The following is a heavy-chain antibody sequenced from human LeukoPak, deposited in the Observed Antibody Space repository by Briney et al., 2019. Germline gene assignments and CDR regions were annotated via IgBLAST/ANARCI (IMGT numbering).Heavy chain of an antibody. V-gene: IGHV3-9*01. D-gene: IGHD7-27*01. CDR2: ISWNSGSI. J-gene: IGHJ6*02. Sequence: GGSLRLSCAASGFAFDDYAMHWVRQAPGKGLEWVSGISWNSGSIGYADSVKGRFTISRDNAKNSLYLQMNSLRAEDTALYYCAKDSTGDYYYGMDVWGQGTTVTVSS. CDR1: GFAFDDYA. CDR3: AKDSTGDYYYGMDV.